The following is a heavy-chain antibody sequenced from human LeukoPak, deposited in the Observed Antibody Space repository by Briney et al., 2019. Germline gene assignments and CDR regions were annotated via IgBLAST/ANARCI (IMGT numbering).Heavy chain of an antibody. CDR3: ARRGSGKYFDY. D-gene: IGHD3-10*01. CDR2: IYDTGST. CDR1: GGSISTYY. Sequence: SETLSLTCTVSGGSISTYYWSWIRQPPGKGLEWIGYIYDTGSTNYNPSLKSRVTISLDTSKNQFSLRLTSVTAADTAVYYCARRGSGKYFDYWGQGTLVTVSS. J-gene: IGHJ4*02. V-gene: IGHV4-59*01.